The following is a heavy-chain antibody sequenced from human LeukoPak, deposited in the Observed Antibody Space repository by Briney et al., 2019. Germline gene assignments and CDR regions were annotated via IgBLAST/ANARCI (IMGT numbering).Heavy chain of an antibody. CDR3: ARDRGDSSGYSYWYFDL. D-gene: IGHD3-22*01. CDR1: GGSISSGGYY. V-gene: IGHV4-31*03. CDR2: IYYSGST. J-gene: IGHJ2*01. Sequence: SETLSLTCTVSGGSISSGGYYWSWIRQHPGKGLEWIGYIYYSGSTYYNPSLKSRVTISVDTSKNQFSLKLSSVTAAGTAVYYCARDRGDSSGYSYWYFDLWGRGTLVTVSS.